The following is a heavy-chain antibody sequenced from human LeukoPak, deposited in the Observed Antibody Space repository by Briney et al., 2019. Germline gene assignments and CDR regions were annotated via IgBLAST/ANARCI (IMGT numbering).Heavy chain of an antibody. V-gene: IGHV3-30*03. Sequence: GGSLTLSCAASGFTFSSYGMHWVRQPQGKGLEWVAVIPYDGSNKYYADSVKGRFTIFRENAKSSLYLQMNSLRAEETAVYYCARGWGDTYSRSWHYFDKWGQGTRVTVSS. D-gene: IGHD6-13*01. J-gene: IGHJ4*02. CDR3: ARGWGDTYSRSWHYFDK. CDR1: GFTFSSYG. CDR2: IPYDGSNK.